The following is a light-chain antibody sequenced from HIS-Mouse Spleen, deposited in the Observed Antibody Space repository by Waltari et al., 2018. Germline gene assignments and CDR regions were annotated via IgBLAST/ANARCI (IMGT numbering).Light chain of an antibody. CDR3: QTWGTGIHGGV. CDR1: SGHSSYA. Sequence: QLVLTQSPSASASLGASVKLTCTLSSGHSSYAIAWHQQQPEKGPRYLMKLNSDGSHSKGDGIPDRVSGSSSGAERYLTISSLQSEDEADYYCQTWGTGIHGGVFGGGTKLTVL. V-gene: IGLV4-69*01. J-gene: IGLJ3*02. CDR2: LNSDGSH.